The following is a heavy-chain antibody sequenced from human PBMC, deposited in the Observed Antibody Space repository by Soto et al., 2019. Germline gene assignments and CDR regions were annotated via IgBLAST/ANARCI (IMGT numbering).Heavy chain of an antibody. CDR2: IDGSGGIT. Sequence: PXGSLTLSFAASGFSVGTTDRSWVRQAPGEGLEWVSTIDGSGGITYYADSVKGRFTISRDNSRNTVYLQMNSLRGDDTALYYCVKNSGWFNTWAQGALVTVSS. V-gene: IGHV3-23*01. D-gene: IGHD3-10*01. CDR3: VKNSGWFNT. CDR1: GFSVGTTD. J-gene: IGHJ5*02.